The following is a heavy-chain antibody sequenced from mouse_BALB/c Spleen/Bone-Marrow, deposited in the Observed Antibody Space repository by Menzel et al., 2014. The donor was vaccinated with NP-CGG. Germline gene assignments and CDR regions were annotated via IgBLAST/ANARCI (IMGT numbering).Heavy chain of an antibody. CDR3: ARSGSSSGYFDY. D-gene: IGHD1-1*01. Sequence: EVQGVESGGGLVQPGGSRKLSCAASGFTFSSFGMHWVRQAPEKGLEWVAYISSGSSTIYYADTVMGRFTISRDNPKNTQFLQMTSLRSEDTAMYYCARSGSSSGYFDYWGQGTTLTVSS. CDR2: ISSGSSTI. V-gene: IGHV5-17*02. CDR1: GFTFSSFG. J-gene: IGHJ2*01.